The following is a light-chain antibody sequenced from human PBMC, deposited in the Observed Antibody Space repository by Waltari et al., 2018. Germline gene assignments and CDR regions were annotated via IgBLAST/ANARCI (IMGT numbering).Light chain of an antibody. CDR2: YDD. J-gene: IGLJ2*01. CDR3: AAWDDSLNGVV. V-gene: IGLV1-36*01. Sequence: QSVLTQPPSVSEAPRQRVTIPCSGSSANTGNNAAHWYQQLPGKAPKLLIYYDDLLPSGVSDRFSGSKSGTSASLAISGLQSEDEADYYCAAWDDSLNGVVFGGGTKLTVL. CDR1: SANTGNNA.